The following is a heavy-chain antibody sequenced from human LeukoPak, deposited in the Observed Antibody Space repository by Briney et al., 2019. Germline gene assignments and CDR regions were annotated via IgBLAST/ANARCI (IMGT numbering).Heavy chain of an antibody. D-gene: IGHD6-13*01. Sequence: SETLSLTCTVSGGSISSYYWSWIRQPPGKGLEWIGYIYYSGSTNYNPSLKSRVTISIDTSKNQFSLNLSSVTAADTAVYYCASRAAGAFDYWGQGTLVTVSS. J-gene: IGHJ4*02. CDR1: GGSISSYY. CDR2: IYYSGST. CDR3: ASRAAGAFDY. V-gene: IGHV4-59*08.